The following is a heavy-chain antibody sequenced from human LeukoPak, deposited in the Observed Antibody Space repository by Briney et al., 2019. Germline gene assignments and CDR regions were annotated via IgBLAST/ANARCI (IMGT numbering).Heavy chain of an antibody. Sequence: SVKVSCKASGGTFSSYAISWVRQAPGQGLEWMGRIIPILGIANYAQKFQGRVTITADKSTSTAYMELSSLRSEDTAVYYCARVITPFYGMDVWGQGTTVTVSS. J-gene: IGHJ6*02. CDR3: ARVITPFYGMDV. CDR2: IIPILGIA. V-gene: IGHV1-69*04. CDR1: GGTFSSYA. D-gene: IGHD3-22*01.